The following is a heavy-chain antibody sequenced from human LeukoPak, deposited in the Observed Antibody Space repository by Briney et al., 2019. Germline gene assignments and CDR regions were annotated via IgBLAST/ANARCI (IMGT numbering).Heavy chain of an antibody. D-gene: IGHD4-23*01. CDR3: ARDYGGSSPFDY. CDR2: ISSSGSTI. V-gene: IGHV3-48*03. CDR1: GFTFSSYE. Sequence: GGTLRLSCAASGFTFSSYEMHWVRQAPGKGLEWVSYISSSGSTIYYADSVKGRFTISRDNAKNSLYLQMNSLRAEDTAVYYCARDYGGSSPFDYWGQGTLVTVSS. J-gene: IGHJ4*02.